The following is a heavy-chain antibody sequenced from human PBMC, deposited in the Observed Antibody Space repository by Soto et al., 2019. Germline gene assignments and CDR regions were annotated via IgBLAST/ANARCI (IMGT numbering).Heavy chain of an antibody. Sequence: ASVKVSCKASGGTFSSYAISWVRQAPGQGLEWMGGIIPIFGTANYAQKFQGRVTITADESTSTAYMELSSLRSEDTAVYYCASGIAAAGTTNWFDPWGQGTLVTVSS. D-gene: IGHD6-13*01. V-gene: IGHV1-69*13. CDR3: ASGIAAAGTTNWFDP. CDR2: IIPIFGTA. CDR1: GGTFSSYA. J-gene: IGHJ5*02.